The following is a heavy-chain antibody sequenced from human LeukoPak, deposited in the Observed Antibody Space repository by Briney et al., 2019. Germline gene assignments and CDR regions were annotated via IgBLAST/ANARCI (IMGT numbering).Heavy chain of an antibody. Sequence: GGSLRLSCAASGFNLDDYVMHWVRQVPGKGLEWVSGISWNGGTIGYADSVKGRFTISRDNAKNSLFLQMNSLRAEDTALYYCAKDFRVYGSGIYYPLGYWGQGTLVTVSS. V-gene: IGHV3-9*01. J-gene: IGHJ4*02. CDR3: AKDFRVYGSGIYYPLGY. CDR2: ISWNGGTI. D-gene: IGHD3-10*01. CDR1: GFNLDDYV.